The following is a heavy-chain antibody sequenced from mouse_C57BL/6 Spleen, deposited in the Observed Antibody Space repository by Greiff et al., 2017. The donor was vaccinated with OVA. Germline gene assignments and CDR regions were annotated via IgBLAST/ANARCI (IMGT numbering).Heavy chain of an antibody. CDR2: ISSGGSYT. J-gene: IGHJ2*01. D-gene: IGHD4-1*01. V-gene: IGHV5-6*01. CDR3: ARRTGTGFDY. Sequence: EVQLQESGGDLVKPGGSLKLSCAASGFTFSSYGMSWVRQTPDKRLEWVATISSGGSYTYYPDSVKGRFTISRDNAKNTLYLQMSSLKSEDTAMYYCARRTGTGFDYWGQGTTLTVSS. CDR1: GFTFSSYG.